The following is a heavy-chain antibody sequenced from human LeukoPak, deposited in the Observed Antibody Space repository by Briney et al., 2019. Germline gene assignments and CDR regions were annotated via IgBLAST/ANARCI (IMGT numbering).Heavy chain of an antibody. CDR2: IFYTGTT. V-gene: IGHV4-59*01. Sequence: SETLSLTCTVSGGSTSNYYWCWIRQPPGMGPEWIGYIFYTGTTNYIPSLKRRITISVDTSKSQVSLRLSSVTAADTAVYFCARTRDFYGMDVWGQGTTVTVSS. CDR1: GGSTSNYY. CDR3: ARTRDFYGMDV. J-gene: IGHJ6*02.